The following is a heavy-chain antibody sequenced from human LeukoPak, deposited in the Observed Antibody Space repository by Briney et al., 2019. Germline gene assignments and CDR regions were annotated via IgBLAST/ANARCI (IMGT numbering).Heavy chain of an antibody. D-gene: IGHD6-13*01. V-gene: IGHV3-11*06. J-gene: IGHJ4*02. CDR3: ARLHSTAAAGTYDY. CDR1: GFIFSDYY. Sequence: GGSLRLSCAASGFIFSDYYMTWVRQAPGKGLEWVSYISGDSSYTKYADSVKGRFTVSRDNAKNSLYLQMNSLRAEDTAVYYCARLHSTAAAGTYDYWGQGTLVTVSS. CDR2: ISGDSSYT.